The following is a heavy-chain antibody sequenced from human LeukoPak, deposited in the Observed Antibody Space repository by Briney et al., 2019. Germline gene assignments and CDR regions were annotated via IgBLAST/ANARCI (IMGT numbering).Heavy chain of an antibody. CDR2: ISYDGSNK. CDR3: AKDNSDYGAPDDY. CDR1: GFTFSTYD. J-gene: IGHJ4*02. V-gene: IGHV3-30*18. Sequence: GGSLRLSCAASGFTFSTYDMHWVRQAPGKGLEWVAVISYDGSNKYYADSVKGRFTISRDNSKNTLYLQMNSLRAEDTAVYYCAKDNSDYGAPDDYWGQGTLVTVSS. D-gene: IGHD3-16*01.